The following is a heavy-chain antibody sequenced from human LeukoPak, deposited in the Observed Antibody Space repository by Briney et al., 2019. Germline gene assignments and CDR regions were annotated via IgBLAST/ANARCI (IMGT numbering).Heavy chain of an antibody. J-gene: IGHJ4*02. Sequence: PGGSLRLSCAASGFTFSSYGMHWVRQAPGKGLEWVAVKWFDGSNKYYADSVKGRFTISRDNSKNTLYLQMNSLRAEDTAVYYCARDRDWGCSYCSYWGQGTLVTVSS. CDR1: GFTFSSYG. V-gene: IGHV3-33*01. CDR2: KWFDGSNK. D-gene: IGHD7-27*01. CDR3: ARDRDWGCSYCSY.